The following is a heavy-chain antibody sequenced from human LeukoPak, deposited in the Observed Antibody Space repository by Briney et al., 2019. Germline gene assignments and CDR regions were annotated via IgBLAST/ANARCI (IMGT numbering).Heavy chain of an antibody. J-gene: IGHJ5*02. CDR3: ARSMVVAATPEVDNWFDP. Sequence: SETLSLTCTVSGGSISSGGYSWSWIRQHPGKGLEWIGYIYYSGSTYYNPSLKSRVTISVDTSKNQFSLKLSSVTAADTAVYYCARSMVVAATPEVDNWFDPWGQGTLVTVSS. D-gene: IGHD2-15*01. CDR1: GGSISSGGYS. V-gene: IGHV4-31*03. CDR2: IYYSGST.